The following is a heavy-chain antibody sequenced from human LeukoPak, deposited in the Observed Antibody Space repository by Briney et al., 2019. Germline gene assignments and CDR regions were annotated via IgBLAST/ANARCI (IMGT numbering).Heavy chain of an antibody. CDR3: ARARLDGTTRTPFDP. D-gene: IGHD1-1*01. J-gene: IGHJ5*02. Sequence: PSETLSLTCTVSGGSISSYYWSWIRQPPGKGLEWIGYIYYSGSTNYNPSLKSRVTISVDTSKNQFSLKLSSVTAADTAVYYCARARLDGTTRTPFDPWGQGTLVTVSS. CDR2: IYYSGST. CDR1: GGSISSYY. V-gene: IGHV4-59*08.